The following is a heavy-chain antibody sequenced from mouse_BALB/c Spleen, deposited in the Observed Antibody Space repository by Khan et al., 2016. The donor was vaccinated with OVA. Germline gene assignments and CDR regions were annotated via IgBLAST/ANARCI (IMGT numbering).Heavy chain of an antibody. CDR1: GYTFTNYG. CDR3: ARISSYWYSDV. D-gene: IGHD6-2*01. V-gene: IGHV9-1*02. CDR2: INTYTGEP. Sequence: QIQLVQSGPELKKPGETVKISCKASGYTFTNYGMNWVKQAPGKGLKWMGWINTYTGEPTYADDFKGRFASSLKTSASTAYLQINNLKNEDMTTYFCARISSYWYSDVWGAGTTVTVSS. J-gene: IGHJ1*01.